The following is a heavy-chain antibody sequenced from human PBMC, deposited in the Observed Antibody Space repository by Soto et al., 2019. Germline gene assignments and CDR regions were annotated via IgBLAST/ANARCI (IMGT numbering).Heavy chain of an antibody. CDR2: IYYSGST. Sequence: SETLSLTCTVSGGSISSSSYYWGWIRQPPGKGLEWIGSIYYSGSTYYNPSLKSRVTISVDTSKNQFSLKLSSVTAADTAVYYCARLEITMVRGVIIPNWLDPWGQGTLVTV. D-gene: IGHD3-10*01. V-gene: IGHV4-39*01. CDR1: GGSISSSSYY. CDR3: ARLEITMVRGVIIPNWLDP. J-gene: IGHJ5*02.